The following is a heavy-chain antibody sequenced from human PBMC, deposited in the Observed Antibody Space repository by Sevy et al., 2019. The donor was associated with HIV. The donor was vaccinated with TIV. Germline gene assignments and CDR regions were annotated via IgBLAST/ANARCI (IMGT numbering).Heavy chain of an antibody. V-gene: IGHV3-11*01. CDR2: ISGNGIT. Sequence: GGSLRLSCSGSGFIFSDYYMSWIRQAPGRGLEWVSYISGNGITYYEDSVEGRFTISRDNARNSLYLQMNSLRADDTAVYYCARDPLLGVAREVARGGYWGQGTLVTVSS. CDR1: GFIFSDYY. CDR3: ARDPLLGVAREVARGGY. D-gene: IGHD2-15*01. J-gene: IGHJ4*02.